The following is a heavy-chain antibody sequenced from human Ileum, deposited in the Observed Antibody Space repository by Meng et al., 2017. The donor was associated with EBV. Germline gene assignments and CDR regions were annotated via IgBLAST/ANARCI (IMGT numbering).Heavy chain of an antibody. CDR1: GGSVRIRCYL. CDR3: ARGWDTAMDSG. CDR2: IYSSGTT. D-gene: IGHD5-18*01. J-gene: IGHJ4*02. Sequence: HVHRQVSYPGLVTPLTPRALPGIVLGGSVRIRCYLLTLIRQPQGKGLELFGYIYSSGTTTYNPSLESRVTISVDTSKNQFSLKLRSVAASDTAVYYCARGWDTAMDSGWGQGTLVTVSS. V-gene: IGHV4-61*01.